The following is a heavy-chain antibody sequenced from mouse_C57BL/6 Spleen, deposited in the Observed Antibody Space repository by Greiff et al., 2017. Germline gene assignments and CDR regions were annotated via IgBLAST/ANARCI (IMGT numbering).Heavy chain of an antibody. J-gene: IGHJ3*01. CDR3: ARCLYGNYEGAWFAY. CDR2: IHPNSGST. CDR1: GYTFTSFW. D-gene: IGHD2-1*01. V-gene: IGHV1-64*01. Sequence: VQLQQSGAELVKPGASVKLSCKASGYTFTSFWMHWVKQRPGQGLEWIGMIHPNSGSTNYNEKFKSKATLTVDKSSSTAYMQLRSLTSEDSAVYYCARCLYGNYEGAWFAYWGQGTLVTVSA.